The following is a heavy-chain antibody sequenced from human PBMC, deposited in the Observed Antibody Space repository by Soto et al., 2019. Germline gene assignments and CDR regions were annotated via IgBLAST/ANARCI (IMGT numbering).Heavy chain of an antibody. Sequence: GGSLRLSCAASRFIISNNYMSWVRQAPGKGLEWVSLIYSGGDKYYADSVKGRFTISRDNSKNTLYLQMNSLRAEDTAVYYCAKDLSGITIFGVVIIRDYYYGMDVWGQGTTVTVSS. CDR1: RFIISNNY. J-gene: IGHJ6*02. CDR3: AKDLSGITIFGVVIIRDYYYGMDV. V-gene: IGHV3-66*01. D-gene: IGHD3-3*01. CDR2: IYSGGDK.